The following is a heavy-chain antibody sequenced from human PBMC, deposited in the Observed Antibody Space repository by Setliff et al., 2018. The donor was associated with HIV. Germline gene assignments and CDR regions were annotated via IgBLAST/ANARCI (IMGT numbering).Heavy chain of an antibody. CDR2: IIPIFGTA. J-gene: IGHJ6*02. CDR3: ARDGCSSTSCYGVYYYYGMDI. D-gene: IGHD2-2*01. V-gene: IGHV1-69*13. CDR1: GGTFSSYA. Sequence: ASVKVSCKASGGTFSSYAISWVRQAPGQGLEWMGGIIPIFGTANYAQKFQGRVTITADESTSTAYMELSSLRSEDTAVYYCARDGCSSTSCYGVYYYYGMDIWGQGTTVTVSS.